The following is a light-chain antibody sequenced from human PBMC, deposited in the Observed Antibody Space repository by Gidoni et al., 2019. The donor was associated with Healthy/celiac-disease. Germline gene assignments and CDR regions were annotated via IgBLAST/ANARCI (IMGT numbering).Light chain of an antibody. J-gene: IGKJ3*01. CDR1: QSVSSY. CDR2: DAS. CDR3: QQRSNWPPERFT. V-gene: IGKV3-11*01. Sequence: EIVLTQSPATLSLSPGERATLSCRASQSVSSYLAWYQQKPGQAPRLLIYDASNRATGIPARFSGSGSGTDFTLTISSLEPEDFAVYYCQQRSNWPPERFTFXPXTKVDIK.